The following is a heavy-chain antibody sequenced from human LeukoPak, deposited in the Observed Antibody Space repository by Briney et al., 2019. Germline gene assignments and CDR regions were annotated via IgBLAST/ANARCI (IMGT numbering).Heavy chain of an antibody. CDR3: AKESNGLDI. J-gene: IGHJ3*02. Sequence: GGSLRPSCAASELTLNTYAMHWVRQAPGKGLEWVAIVWSGGSRNTYADSVKGRFTISRDNSKNTLYLQMNSLRVEDTAIYYCAKESNGLDIWGRGTMVIVTS. CDR1: ELTLNTYA. D-gene: IGHD2-8*01. V-gene: IGHV3-30*02. CDR2: VWSGGSRN.